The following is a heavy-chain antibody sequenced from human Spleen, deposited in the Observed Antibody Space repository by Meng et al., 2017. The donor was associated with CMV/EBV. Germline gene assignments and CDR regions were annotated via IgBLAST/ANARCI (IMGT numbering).Heavy chain of an antibody. CDR1: GYSFTNYD. V-gene: IGHV1-8*01. CDR2: MNPNSGKT. CDR3: ARIGGYTNPDY. Sequence: ASVKVSCKASGYSFTNYDVSWVRQATGQGLEWMGRMNPNSGKTDYAQMFQGRVTMTWDTSINTLYMELSGLRSEDTAVYYCARIGGYTNPDYWGQGTLVTVSS. J-gene: IGHJ4*01. D-gene: IGHD5-18*01.